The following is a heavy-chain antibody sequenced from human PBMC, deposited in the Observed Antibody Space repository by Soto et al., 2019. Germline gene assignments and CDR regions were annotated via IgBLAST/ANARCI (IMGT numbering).Heavy chain of an antibody. CDR1: GGSISSYY. Sequence: WDTLSLTCTVSGGSISSYYLSFIRQPPGKGLEWMGYIYYSGSTNYNPSLKSRVTISVYTSKNQFSLKLRSVTLADPAAYYCASRYGYAFAIWAQGTMVPVSS. D-gene: IGHD4-17*01. CDR2: IYYSGST. CDR3: ASRYGYAFAI. V-gene: IGHV4-59*01. J-gene: IGHJ3*02.